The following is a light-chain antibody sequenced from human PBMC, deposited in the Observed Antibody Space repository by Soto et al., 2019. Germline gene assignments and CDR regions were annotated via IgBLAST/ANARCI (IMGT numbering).Light chain of an antibody. CDR3: GTWDTRLSGGI. CDR2: DNN. V-gene: IGLV1-51*01. Sequence: QSVLTQPHSVSAAPGQTVTISCSGGSSNIGNNFVSWYQQLPGTAPKLLIYDNNKRPSRIPDLFSASRSATSATLAITGLQTGVGAVYYCGTWDTRLSGGIFGGGTKLTVL. CDR1: SSNIGNNF. J-gene: IGLJ2*01.